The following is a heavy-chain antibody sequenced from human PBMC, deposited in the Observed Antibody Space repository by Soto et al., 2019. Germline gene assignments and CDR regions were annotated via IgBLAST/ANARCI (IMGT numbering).Heavy chain of an antibody. CDR1: GFTFSSYG. D-gene: IGHD1-26*01. CDR2: IWYDGSNK. Sequence: QVQLVESGGGVVQPGRSLRLSCAASGFTFSSYGMHWVRQAPGKGLEWVAVIWYDGSNKYYADSVKGRFTISRDNSKNTLYLQMNSLRAEDRALYYCAGGEDYYFDYWGQGTLVTVSS. J-gene: IGHJ4*02. V-gene: IGHV3-33*01. CDR3: AGGEDYYFDY.